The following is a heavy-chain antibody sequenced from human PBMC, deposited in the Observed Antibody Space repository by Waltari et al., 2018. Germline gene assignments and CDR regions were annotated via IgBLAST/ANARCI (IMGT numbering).Heavy chain of an antibody. CDR2: ISGSGGST. V-gene: IGHV3-23*01. J-gene: IGHJ6*02. D-gene: IGHD3-3*01. CDR3: ARTRVVSTSYGMDV. CDR1: GFTFSSYA. Sequence: EVQLLESGGGLVQPGGSLRLSCAASGFTFSSYAMSWVRQAPGKGLEWFSAISGSGGSTYYADSVKGRFTISRDNSKNTLYLQMNSLRAEDTAVYYCARTRVVSTSYGMDVWGQGTTVTVSS.